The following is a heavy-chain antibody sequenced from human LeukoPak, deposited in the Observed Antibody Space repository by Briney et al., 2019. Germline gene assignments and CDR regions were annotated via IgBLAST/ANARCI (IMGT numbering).Heavy chain of an antibody. J-gene: IGHJ5*02. Sequence: SETLPLTCTVSGDSISTYYWTWIRQPPGKGLEWIGYISDSGSTNYNPSLKSRVTISLDTSKNQFSLKLISLAAADTAAYYCARVEYGDYGWFDPWGQGTLVTVSS. D-gene: IGHD4-17*01. CDR2: ISDSGST. CDR3: ARVEYGDYGWFDP. CDR1: GDSISTYY. V-gene: IGHV4-59*01.